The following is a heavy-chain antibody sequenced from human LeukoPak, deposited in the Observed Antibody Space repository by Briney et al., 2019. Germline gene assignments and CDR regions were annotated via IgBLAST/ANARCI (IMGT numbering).Heavy chain of an antibody. V-gene: IGHV3-33*01. J-gene: IGHJ4*02. CDR3: ARAEYYGSGSYYSFDY. Sequence: GGSLRLSCAASGLTFSNHGMHWVRQAPGKGPEWVALIWYDGSNKYYGDSVKGRFTISRDNSKNTVYLQMNNLRAEDTGVYYCARAEYYGSGSYYSFDYWGQGTLVTVSS. CDR2: IWYDGSNK. D-gene: IGHD3-10*01. CDR1: GLTFSNHG.